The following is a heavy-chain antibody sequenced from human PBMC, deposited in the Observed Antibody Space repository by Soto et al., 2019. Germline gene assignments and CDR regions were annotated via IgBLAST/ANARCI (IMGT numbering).Heavy chain of an antibody. CDR3: ARVSVTTVPYFYS. Sequence: AGSLRLSCAASGFTFSNYWMHWVRQAPGKGLVWVSRIDTDGSSASYADSVRGRFIISRDNAKNTLYLQVTSLRAEDTATYFCARVSVTTVPYFYSWGQGTLVTVSS. CDR1: GFTFSNYW. J-gene: IGHJ4*02. D-gene: IGHD4-17*01. CDR2: IDTDGSSA. V-gene: IGHV3-74*01.